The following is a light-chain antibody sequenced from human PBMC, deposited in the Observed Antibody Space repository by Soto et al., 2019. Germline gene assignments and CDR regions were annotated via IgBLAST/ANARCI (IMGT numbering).Light chain of an antibody. Sequence: EIVLTQSPGTLSLSPGERATLSCRASQSVSSSYLAWYQPKRGQAPRXXIYGASSRETGIRDRFSGSGAGTDCTRTISRLEPEDVSVYYCQQYGSSPRTFGQGTKVDIK. CDR2: GAS. CDR3: QQYGSSPRT. J-gene: IGKJ1*01. V-gene: IGKV3-20*01. CDR1: QSVSSSY.